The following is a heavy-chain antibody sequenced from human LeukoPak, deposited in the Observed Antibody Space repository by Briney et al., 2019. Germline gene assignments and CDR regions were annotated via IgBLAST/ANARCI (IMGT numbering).Heavy chain of an antibody. CDR3: ARDDRYYYDSSGYYSYYYMDV. CDR2: IIPIFGTA. Sequence: SVKVSCKASGGTFSSYAISWVRQAPGQGLEWMGGIIPIFGTANYAQKFQGRVTITADKSTSTAYMELSSLRSEDTAVYYCARDDRYYYDSSGYYSYYYMDVWGKGTTVTVSS. J-gene: IGHJ6*03. CDR1: GGTFSSYA. V-gene: IGHV1-69*06. D-gene: IGHD3-22*01.